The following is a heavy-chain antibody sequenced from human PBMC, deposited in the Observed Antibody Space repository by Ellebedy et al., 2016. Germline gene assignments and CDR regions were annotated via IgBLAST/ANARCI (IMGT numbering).Heavy chain of an antibody. D-gene: IGHD4-17*01. CDR2: ISSGGGGT. CDR3: AKHGYGDPTGYFYYGMDV. CDR1: GFTFSSYA. Sequence: GGSLRLSCAASGFTFSSYAMNWVRQAPGKGLEWVSAISSGGGGTYYADSVKGRFTISSNNSNNTRYLLMNSLRAKDTAVYYCAKHGYGDPTGYFYYGMDVWGQGTTVTVSS. J-gene: IGHJ6*02. V-gene: IGHV3-23*01.